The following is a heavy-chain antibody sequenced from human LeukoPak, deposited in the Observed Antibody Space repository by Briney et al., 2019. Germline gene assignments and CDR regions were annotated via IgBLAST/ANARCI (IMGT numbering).Heavy chain of an antibody. CDR2: IYYSGST. CDR3: AREKAAYCGGGCHSFDY. Sequence: SETLSLTCIVSGGSISSGDYYWSWIRQPPGKGLEWIGYIYYSGSTYYNPSLKSRVTISVDTSKNQFSLKLSSVTAADTAVYYCAREKAAYCGGGCHSFDYWGQGTLVTVSS. V-gene: IGHV4-30-4*01. CDR1: GGSISSGDYY. J-gene: IGHJ4*02. D-gene: IGHD2-21*02.